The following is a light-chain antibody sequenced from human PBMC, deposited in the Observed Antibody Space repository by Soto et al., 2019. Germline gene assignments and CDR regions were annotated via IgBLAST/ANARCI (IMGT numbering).Light chain of an antibody. CDR2: ANT. V-gene: IGLV1-40*01. CDR3: QSYDIKLSSPV. J-gene: IGLJ2*01. CDR1: TSNIGAGYD. Sequence: QSVLTQTPSVSGAPGQRVTISCAGNTSNIGAGYDVHWYQQFTGTAPRLVIHANTNRPSGVPDRFSGSKSGTSAALAITGLQADDEADYHCQSYDIKLSSPVFGGGTKGTVL.